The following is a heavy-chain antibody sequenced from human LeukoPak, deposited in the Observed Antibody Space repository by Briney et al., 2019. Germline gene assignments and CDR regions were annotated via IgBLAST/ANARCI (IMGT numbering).Heavy chain of an antibody. J-gene: IGHJ4*02. CDR3: ARAHYETASPAGGL. CDR1: GGSISSSNYF. Sequence: SETLSLTCTVSGGSISSSNYFWGWIRQTPGKGLEWIGEINHSGSTNHNPSLKSRVTISIDTSKNQFSLKLSSVTAADTAVYYCARAHYETASPAGGLWGQGTLVTVSS. CDR2: INHSGST. D-gene: IGHD3-22*01. V-gene: IGHV4-39*07.